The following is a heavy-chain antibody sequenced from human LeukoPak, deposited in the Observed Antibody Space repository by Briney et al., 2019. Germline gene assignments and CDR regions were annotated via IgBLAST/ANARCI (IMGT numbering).Heavy chain of an antibody. CDR3: ARDRTVVVNLSGGMDV. CDR1: GFTFSSYA. CDR2: ISYDGSNK. D-gene: IGHD3-22*01. Sequence: GGSLRLSCAASGFTFSSYAMHWVRQAPGKGLEWVAVISYDGSNKYYADSVKGRFTISRDNSKNTLYLQMNSLRAEDTAVYYCARDRTVVVNLSGGMDVWGQGTTVTVSS. J-gene: IGHJ6*02. V-gene: IGHV3-30-3*01.